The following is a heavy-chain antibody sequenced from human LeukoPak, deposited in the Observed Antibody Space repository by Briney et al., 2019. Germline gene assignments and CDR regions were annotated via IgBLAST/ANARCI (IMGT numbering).Heavy chain of an antibody. V-gene: IGHV1-18*01. D-gene: IGHD6-19*01. Sequence: GASVKVSCKASGYTFTSYGISWVRQAPGQGLEWMGWISAYNGNTNYAQKFQGRVTTTTDTSTSTAYMELRSLRSDDTAVYYCARDYSSGWYYYYYMDVWGKGTTVTISS. CDR1: GYTFTSYG. CDR3: ARDYSSGWYYYYYMDV. J-gene: IGHJ6*03. CDR2: ISAYNGNT.